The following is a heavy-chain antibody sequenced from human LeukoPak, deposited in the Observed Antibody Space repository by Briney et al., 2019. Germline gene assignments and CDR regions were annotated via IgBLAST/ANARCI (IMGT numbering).Heavy chain of an antibody. CDR1: GYTFTSYD. CDR3: ARVYCSSTSCLNTGWFDP. V-gene: IGHV1-8*01. Sequence: ASVKVSCKASGYTFTSYDINWVRQATGQGLEWMGWMNPNSGNTGYAQKFQGRVTMTRNTSISTAYMELSSLRSDDTAVYYCARVYCSSTSCLNTGWFDPWGQGTLVTVSS. D-gene: IGHD2-2*01. CDR2: MNPNSGNT. J-gene: IGHJ5*02.